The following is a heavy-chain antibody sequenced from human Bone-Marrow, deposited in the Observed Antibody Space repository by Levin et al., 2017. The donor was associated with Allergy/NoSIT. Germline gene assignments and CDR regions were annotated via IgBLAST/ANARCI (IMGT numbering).Heavy chain of an antibody. CDR3: ARDPDGNYFDY. CDR1: GFTFTSYP. J-gene: IGHJ4*02. Sequence: GASVKVSCAASGFTFTSYPMHWVRQAPGKGLEWVAVISYHGNNKYYADSVKGRFTISRDNSENTLYLQMHSLRADDTAVYYCARDPDGNYFDYWGQGTLVTVSS. D-gene: IGHD4-17*01. V-gene: IGHV3-30*04. CDR2: ISYHGNNK.